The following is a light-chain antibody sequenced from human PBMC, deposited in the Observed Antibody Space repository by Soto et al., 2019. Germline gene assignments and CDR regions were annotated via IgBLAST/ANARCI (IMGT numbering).Light chain of an antibody. CDR3: AAWEDSLNGHV. V-gene: IGLV1-44*01. CDR2: SNN. Sequence: QPVLTQPHSASGTPGQRVTISCSGSSSNSGINIENGYQQLPGTAPKLLIYSNNQRPSGVPDRFSGFKAGTSASLAISGLQSEDAADYYCAAWEDSLNGHVFGTGTKVTVL. CDR1: SSNSGINI. J-gene: IGLJ1*01.